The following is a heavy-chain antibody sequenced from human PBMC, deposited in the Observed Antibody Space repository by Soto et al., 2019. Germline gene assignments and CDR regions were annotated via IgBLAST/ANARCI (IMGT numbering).Heavy chain of an antibody. CDR3: ARGDSTDCSNGVCSFFYNHDMDV. J-gene: IGHJ6*02. D-gene: IGHD2-8*01. V-gene: IGHV1-2*04. Sequence: ASVKVSCEASGYSFTDYHIHWVRQAPGQGLEWLGRINPKSGGTSTAQKFQGWVTMTTDTSISTASMELTRLTSDDTAIYYCARGDSTDCSNGVCSFFYNHDMDVWGQGTTVTVSS. CDR2: INPKSGGT. CDR1: GYSFTDYH.